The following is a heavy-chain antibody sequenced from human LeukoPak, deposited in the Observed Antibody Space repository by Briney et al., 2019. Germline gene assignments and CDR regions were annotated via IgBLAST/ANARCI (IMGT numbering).Heavy chain of an antibody. V-gene: IGHV3-64*01. J-gene: IGHJ4*02. Sequence: PGGSLRLSCAASGFTFSSYAMHWVRQAPGKGLEYVSAISSNGGSTYYANSVKGRFTISRDNSKNTLYLQMGSLRAEDMAVYYCARGPDGYNLDYWGQGTLVTVSS. CDR1: GFTFSSYA. CDR2: ISSNGGST. CDR3: ARGPDGYNLDY. D-gene: IGHD5-24*01.